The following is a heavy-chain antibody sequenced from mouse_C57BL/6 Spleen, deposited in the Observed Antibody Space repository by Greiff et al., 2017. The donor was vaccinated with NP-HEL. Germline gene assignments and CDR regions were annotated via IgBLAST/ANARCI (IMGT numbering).Heavy chain of an antibody. CDR1: GYTFTSYW. Sequence: QVQLQQSGAELVRPGTSVKLSCKASGYTFTSYWMHWVTQRPGHGLEWIGVIDPSDSYTNYNQKFKGKATLTVDTSSSTADMQLSSLTSEDSAVYYCARRNYGDAMDYWGQGTSVTVSS. J-gene: IGHJ4*01. D-gene: IGHD1-1*01. CDR2: IDPSDSYT. V-gene: IGHV1-59*01. CDR3: ARRNYGDAMDY.